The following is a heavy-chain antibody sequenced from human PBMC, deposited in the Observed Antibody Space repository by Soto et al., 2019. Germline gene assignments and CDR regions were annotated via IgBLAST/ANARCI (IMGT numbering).Heavy chain of an antibody. CDR1: GFTFTSSS. D-gene: IGHD3-22*01. V-gene: IGHV1-58*01. J-gene: IGHJ4*02. CDR3: AAGDSSGYYGG. CDR2: ITVGTGNT. Sequence: SVKVSCKASGFTFTSSSVQWVRQARGQRLEWIGWITVGTGNTNYAQKFQERVTITGDMSTSTAYMELSNLRSEDTAVYYCAAGDSSGYYGGWGQGTQVTVSS.